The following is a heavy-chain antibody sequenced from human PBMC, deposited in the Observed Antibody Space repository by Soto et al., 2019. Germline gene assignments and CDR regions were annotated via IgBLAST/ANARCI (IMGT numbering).Heavy chain of an antibody. D-gene: IGHD3-16*01. CDR3: ARGGSAERRTDGDYYYYYPMDV. V-gene: IGHV3-21*01. Sequence: LRLSCASSGFTFASYNMLRVRQAPGKGLEWVASISTNSDYIYHADSVEGRFTVSRDNAKKSLFLEMTTLRDEDTAVYYCARGGSAERRTDGDYYYYYPMDVWGQGTTVTVSS. CDR2: ISTNSDYI. CDR1: GFTFASYN. J-gene: IGHJ6*02.